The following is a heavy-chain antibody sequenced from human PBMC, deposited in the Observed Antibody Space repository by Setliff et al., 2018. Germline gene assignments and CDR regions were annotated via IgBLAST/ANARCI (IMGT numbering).Heavy chain of an antibody. V-gene: IGHV5-51*01. D-gene: IGHD5-18*01. CDR2: IYPGDSET. CDR3: ARGMEDTAMLAY. Sequence: PGESLKISCKGSGYTFSTYWIGWVRQVPGKGLEWMGIIYPGDSETRYSPSFEGQVSISADTSISTAYLQWSSLKASDTAMYYCARGMEDTAMLAYWGQGTLVTVSS. CDR1: GYTFSTYW. J-gene: IGHJ4*02.